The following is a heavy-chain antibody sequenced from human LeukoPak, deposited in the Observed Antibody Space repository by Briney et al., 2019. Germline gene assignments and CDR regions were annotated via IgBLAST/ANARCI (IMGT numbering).Heavy chain of an antibody. CDR2: IYSGGST. Sequence: GGSLRLSCAASGFTVSSNYMSWVRQAPGKGLEWVSVIYSGGSTYYADSVKGRFTISRDNSKNSLYLQMNSLRAEDTAVYYCAGETYYYDSSGYYGSHDYWGQGTLVTVSS. D-gene: IGHD3-22*01. CDR1: GFTVSSNY. J-gene: IGHJ4*02. CDR3: AGETYYYDSSGYYGSHDY. V-gene: IGHV3-53*01.